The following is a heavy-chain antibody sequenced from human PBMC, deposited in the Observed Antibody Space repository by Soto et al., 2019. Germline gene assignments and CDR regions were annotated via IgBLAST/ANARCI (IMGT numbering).Heavy chain of an antibody. D-gene: IGHD2-15*01. CDR3: ARAREDIVVVVAAPYYYYGMDV. CDR2: IIPIFGTA. J-gene: IGHJ6*02. CDR1: GGTFSSYA. V-gene: IGHV1-69*12. Sequence: VQLVQSGAEVKKPGSSVKVSCKASGGTFSSYAISWVRQAPGQGLEWMGGIIPIFGTANYAQKFQGRVTITADESTSTAYMELSSLRSEDTAVYYCARAREDIVVVVAAPYYYYGMDVWGQGTTVTVSS.